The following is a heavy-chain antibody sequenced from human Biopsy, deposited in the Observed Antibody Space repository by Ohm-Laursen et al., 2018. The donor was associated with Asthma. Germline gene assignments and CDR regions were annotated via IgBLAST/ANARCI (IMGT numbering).Heavy chain of an antibody. CDR1: GFNFNIQW. J-gene: IGHJ6*02. V-gene: IGHV3-7*02. CDR2: LGPDASET. CDR3: ASLHYFGMNV. Sequence: SLRLSCTASGFNFNIQWMSWVRQAPGKGLEWVANLGPDASETYSVDSMKGRLTVSRDNAKTSIFLQLNTLRVEDTAVYYCASLHYFGMNVWGQGTTVTVS.